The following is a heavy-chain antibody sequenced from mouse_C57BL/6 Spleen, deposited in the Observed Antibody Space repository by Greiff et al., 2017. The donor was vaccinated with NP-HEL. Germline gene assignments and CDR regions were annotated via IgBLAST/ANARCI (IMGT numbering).Heavy chain of an antibody. CDR1: GFNIKDDY. CDR2: IDPENGDT. CDR3: TTGYGSSPPWFAY. Sequence: VQLQQSGAELVRPGASVKLSCTASGFNIKDDYMHWVKQRPEQGLEWIGWIDPENGDTEYASKFQGKATITADTSSNTAYLQLSSLTSEDTAVYYGTTGYGSSPPWFAYWGQGTLVTVSA. J-gene: IGHJ3*01. V-gene: IGHV14-4*01. D-gene: IGHD1-1*01.